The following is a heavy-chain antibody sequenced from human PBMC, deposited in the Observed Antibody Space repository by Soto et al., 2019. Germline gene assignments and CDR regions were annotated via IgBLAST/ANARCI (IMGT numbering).Heavy chain of an antibody. CDR3: ARGEQYSGRIFDY. J-gene: IGHJ4*01. CDR2: TYYRSKWYY. D-gene: IGHD1-26*01. V-gene: IGHV6-1*01. CDR1: GDSVSSNSAG. Sequence: PSQTLSLTCAITGDSVSSNSAGWSWVRQPPSRGLEWLGRTYYRSKWYYEYAVSVRGRITINPDTSKNQYSLQLNSVTPEDTAVYFCARGEQYSGRIFDYWGQGTLVTV.